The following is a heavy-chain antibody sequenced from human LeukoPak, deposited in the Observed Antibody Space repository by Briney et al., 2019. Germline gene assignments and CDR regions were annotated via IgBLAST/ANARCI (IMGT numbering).Heavy chain of an antibody. CDR1: GYTFTSYY. J-gene: IGHJ4*02. Sequence: VASVKVSCKASGYTFTSYYMHWVRQAPGQGLEWMGIINPSGGSTSYAQKFQGRVTMTRDMSTSTVYMELSSLRSEDTAVYYCARNSARDYGGTSDDYWAQGPLVTVSS. CDR3: ARNSARDYGGTSDDY. CDR2: INPSGGST. D-gene: IGHD4-23*01. V-gene: IGHV1-46*01.